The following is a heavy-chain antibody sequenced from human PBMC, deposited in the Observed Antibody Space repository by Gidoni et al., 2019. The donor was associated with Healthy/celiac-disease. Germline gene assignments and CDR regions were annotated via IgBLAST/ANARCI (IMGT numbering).Heavy chain of an antibody. CDR3: ARGVNWYFDL. V-gene: IGHV3-13*01. CDR2: IGTAGDT. CDR1: GFTFSSND. D-gene: IGHD2-21*01. J-gene: IGHJ2*01. Sequence: EVQLVESGGGLVQPGGSLRLSCAASGFTFSSNDMHWGRQATGKGLEWVSAIGTAGDTYYPGSVKGRFTISRENAKNSLYLQMNSLRAGDTAVYYCARGVNWYFDLWGRGTLVTVSS.